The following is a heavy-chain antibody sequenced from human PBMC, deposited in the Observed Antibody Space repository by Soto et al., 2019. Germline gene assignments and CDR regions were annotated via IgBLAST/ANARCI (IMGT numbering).Heavy chain of an antibody. CDR1: GFTFSSFG. Sequence: QVQLVESGGGVVQSGRSPRLSCAASGFTFSSFGMHWVRQAPGKGLEWVALIWHDGTFTHYADSVKGRFTISRDNSKNMLYLQMNSLRADDTAGYYCARDRNFRGGPYDICGQGTIVTVSS. D-gene: IGHD3-16*01. J-gene: IGHJ3*02. V-gene: IGHV3-33*01. CDR3: ARDRNFRGGPYDI. CDR2: IWHDGTFT.